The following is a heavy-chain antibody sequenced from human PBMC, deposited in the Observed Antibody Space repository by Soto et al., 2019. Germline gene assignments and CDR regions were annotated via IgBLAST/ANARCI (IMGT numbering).Heavy chain of an antibody. D-gene: IGHD6-19*01. CDR2: INPNGGST. V-gene: IGHV1-46*01. CDR3: ALPKNTLGWYNF. Sequence: QVQVVQSGAEVKKPGASVKVSCKTSGYTFTNYHVHWVRQAPGQGLEWMGAINPNGGSTTYAQHLQGIITITSDSYTSTVYMETGSLRSDDSAVYYCALPKNTLGWYNFWGQGTLGTVS. CDR1: GYTFTNYH. J-gene: IGHJ4*02.